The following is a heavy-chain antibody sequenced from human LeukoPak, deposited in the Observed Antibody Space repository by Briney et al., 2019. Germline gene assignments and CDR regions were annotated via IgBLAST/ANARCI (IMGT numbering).Heavy chain of an antibody. CDR2: IKQDGSEK. J-gene: IGHJ3*02. V-gene: IGHV3-7*01. D-gene: IGHD3-22*01. CDR1: GFTFSSYW. Sequence: GGSLRLSCAASGFTFSSYWMSWVRQAPGKGLEWVANIKQDGSEKYYVDSVKGRFTISRDNAKNSLYLQMNSLRAEDTAVYYCARDTYYYDSSGYSGPRDAFGIWGQGTMVTVSS. CDR3: ARDTYYYDSSGYSGPRDAFGI.